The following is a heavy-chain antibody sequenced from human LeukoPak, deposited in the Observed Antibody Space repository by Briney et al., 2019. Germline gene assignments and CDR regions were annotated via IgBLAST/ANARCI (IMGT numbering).Heavy chain of an antibody. CDR1: GYSISNGYY. Sequence: ASETLSLTCTVSGYSISNGYYWGWIRQPPGKGLEWVGSIYHRGSTYYNPSLRSRVTISLDRSKKKFSLKLTSVTAADTAVYFCARGAEYYAIWRGYAGYSDYWGQGISVTVSS. D-gene: IGHD3-3*01. CDR3: ARGAEYYAIWRGYAGYSDY. V-gene: IGHV4-38-2*02. CDR2: IYHRGST. J-gene: IGHJ4*02.